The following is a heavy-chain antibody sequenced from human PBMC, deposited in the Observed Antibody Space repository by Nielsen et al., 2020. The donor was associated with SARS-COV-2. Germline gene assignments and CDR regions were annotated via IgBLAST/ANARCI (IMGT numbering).Heavy chain of an antibody. D-gene: IGHD6-13*01. V-gene: IGHV3-33*01. Sequence: GESLKISCAASGFTFSSYGMHWVRQAPGKGLEWVAVIWYDGSNKYYADSVKGRFTISRDNFKNTLYLQMNSLRAEDTAVYYCASELVPGYYGMDVWGQGTTVTVSS. CDR3: ASELVPGYYGMDV. CDR1: GFTFSSYG. J-gene: IGHJ6*02. CDR2: IWYDGSNK.